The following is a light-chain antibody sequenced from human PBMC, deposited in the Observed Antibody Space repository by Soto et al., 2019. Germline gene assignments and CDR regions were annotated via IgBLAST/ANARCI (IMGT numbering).Light chain of an antibody. CDR1: QSVSSSY. V-gene: IGKV3-20*01. CDR3: QQYGSSPWT. Sequence: EIVERQSRGTRSFSPGERATLPRRPSQSVSSSYLAWYQQKPGQAPRLLIYGASSRATGIPDRFSGSGSGTDFTLPISSLEPEDFAVDYCQQYGSSPWTFGQGTKVDIK. J-gene: IGKJ1*01. CDR2: GAS.